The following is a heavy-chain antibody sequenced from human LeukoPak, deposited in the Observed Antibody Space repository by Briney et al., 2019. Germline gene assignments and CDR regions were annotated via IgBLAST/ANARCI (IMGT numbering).Heavy chain of an antibody. D-gene: IGHD3-22*01. CDR3: ARATYYYDSSAPVVDY. Sequence: PSETLSLTCTVSGGSISSYYWSWIRQPPGKGLEWIGYIYYSGSTNYNPSLKSRVTISVDTSKNQFSLKLSSVTAADTAVYYCARATYYYDSSAPVVDYWSQGTLVTVSS. J-gene: IGHJ4*02. V-gene: IGHV4-59*01. CDR2: IYYSGST. CDR1: GGSISSYY.